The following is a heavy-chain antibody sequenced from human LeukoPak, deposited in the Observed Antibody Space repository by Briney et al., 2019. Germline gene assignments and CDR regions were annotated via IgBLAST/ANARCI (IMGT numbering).Heavy chain of an antibody. Sequence: PSETLSLTCTVSGGSMSSYYWSWIRQPPGKGLEWIGYIYYSGSTNYNPSLKSRVTISVDTSKNQFSLKLSSVTAADTAVYYCARIRITMVRGGYYYYGMDVWGQGTTVTVSS. D-gene: IGHD3-10*01. V-gene: IGHV4-59*12. CDR1: GGSMSSYY. CDR2: IYYSGST. CDR3: ARIRITMVRGGYYYYGMDV. J-gene: IGHJ6*02.